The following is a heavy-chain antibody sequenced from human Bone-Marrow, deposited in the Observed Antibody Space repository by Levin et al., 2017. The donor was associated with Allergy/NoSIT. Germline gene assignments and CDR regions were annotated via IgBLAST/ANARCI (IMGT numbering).Heavy chain of an antibody. CDR1: GDSIRRGGYF. CDR3: TRLFGYYMDV. J-gene: IGHJ6*03. Sequence: GSLRLSCTVSGDSIRRGGYFWGWVRQTPGKGLEWIGSIYYSGATHYSLSLESRATISEDTSKNQFSLNLTSVTAADTAVYYCTRLFGYYMDVWGKGTTVIVSS. V-gene: IGHV4-39*01. CDR2: IYYSGAT. D-gene: IGHD3-3*01.